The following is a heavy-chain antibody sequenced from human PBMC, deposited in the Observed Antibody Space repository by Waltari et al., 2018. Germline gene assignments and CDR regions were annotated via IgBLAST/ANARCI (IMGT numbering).Heavy chain of an antibody. Sequence: EVQLVESGGGLVQPGGSLGLSCAASGFTFSTYGLTWVRQTPGKGREWVSVIRGSVEGTHNAESVKGRFSISRDSSKTTLYRQMNSLRAEDTALYYCAKYRTGSSYDAFHLWGQGTMVIVSS. V-gene: IGHV3-23*04. CDR3: AKYRTGSSYDAFHL. J-gene: IGHJ3*01. CDR1: GFTFSTYG. CDR2: IRGSVEGT. D-gene: IGHD2-8*02.